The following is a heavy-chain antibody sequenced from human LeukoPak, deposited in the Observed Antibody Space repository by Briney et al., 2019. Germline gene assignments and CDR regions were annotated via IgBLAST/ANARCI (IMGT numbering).Heavy chain of an antibody. D-gene: IGHD5-12*01. CDR3: ARVYSGYDSHATD. Sequence: SVKVSCKASGYTFTGFYMHWLRQAPGQGRDGMGLIYASSCCTHYAQKFQGRVTITRDTSLSPAHVYLGRLRSDDTAVYYCARVYSGYDSHATDWGQGTLVTVSS. V-gene: IGHV1-2*02. CDR2: IYASSCCT. J-gene: IGHJ4*02. CDR1: GYTFTGFY.